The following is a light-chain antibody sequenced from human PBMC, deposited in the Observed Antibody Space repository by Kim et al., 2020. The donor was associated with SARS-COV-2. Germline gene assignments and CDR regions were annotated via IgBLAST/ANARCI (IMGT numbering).Light chain of an antibody. CDR3: SSFAGSDKRV. Sequence: QSVLTQPASASGSPGQSVTISCTGTSSDIGATKYVSWYQQHPGKVPKVIIFEVSKRPSGVPNRFSGSKSGNTASLTVSGLQAEDEADYYCSSFAGSDKRVFGGGTQLTVL. J-gene: IGLJ2*01. CDR2: EVS. CDR1: SSDIGATKY. V-gene: IGLV2-8*01.